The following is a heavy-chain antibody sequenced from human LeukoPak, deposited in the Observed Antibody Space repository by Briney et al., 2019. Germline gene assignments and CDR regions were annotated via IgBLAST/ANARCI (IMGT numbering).Heavy chain of an antibody. CDR2: ISSSSSTYI. V-gene: IGHV3-21*01. CDR3: ARLKIAVAGPFSY. J-gene: IGHJ4*02. Sequence: GGSLRLSCAASGFTFSSYNMNWVRQAPGKGLEWVSSISSSSSTYIYYADSVKGRFTISRDNAKNSLYLQMNSLRAEDTAVYYCARLKIAVAGPFSYWGQGTLVTVSS. D-gene: IGHD6-19*01. CDR1: GFTFSSYN.